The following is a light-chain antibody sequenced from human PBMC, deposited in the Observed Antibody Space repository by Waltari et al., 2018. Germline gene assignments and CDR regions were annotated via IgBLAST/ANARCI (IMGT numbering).Light chain of an antibody. CDR1: QEISSY. CDR3: QQTYTTPRT. J-gene: IGKJ1*01. V-gene: IGKV1-39*01. CDR2: DAS. Sequence: TCRASQEISSYLNWYQQKPGTAPRLLIYDASRLQSGVPSRFSGSGSGTDFTLTISSLQPEDFGTYYCQQTYTTPRTFGQGTKVETK.